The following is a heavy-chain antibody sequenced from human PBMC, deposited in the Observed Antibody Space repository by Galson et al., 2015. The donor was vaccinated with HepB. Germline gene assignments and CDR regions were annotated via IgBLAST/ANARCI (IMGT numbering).Heavy chain of an antibody. CDR1: GDSVSSNSAA. Sequence: CAISGDSVSSNSAAWNWIRQSPSRGLEWLGRTYYRSKWYNDYAVSVKSRITTNPDTSKNQFSLQLNSVAPEDTAVYYCASSGPDYYYYGMDVWGQGTTATVSS. CDR3: ASSGPDYYYYGMDV. J-gene: IGHJ6*02. V-gene: IGHV6-1*01. D-gene: IGHD3-10*01. CDR2: TYYRSKWYN.